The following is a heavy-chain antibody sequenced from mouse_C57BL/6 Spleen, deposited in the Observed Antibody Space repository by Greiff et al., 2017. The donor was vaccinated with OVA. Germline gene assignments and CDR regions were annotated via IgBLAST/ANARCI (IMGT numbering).Heavy chain of an antibody. CDR3: AREGGRYGNCVLDY. CDR1: GYAFSSSW. J-gene: IGHJ2*01. V-gene: IGHV1-82*01. Sequence: QVQLQQSGPELVKPGASVKISCKASGYAFSSSWMNWVKQRPGKGLEWIGRIYPGDGDTNYNGKFKGKATLTADKSSSTAYMQLSSLTSEDSAVYFCAREGGRYGNCVLDYWGQGTTLTVSS. D-gene: IGHD2-1*01. CDR2: IYPGDGDT.